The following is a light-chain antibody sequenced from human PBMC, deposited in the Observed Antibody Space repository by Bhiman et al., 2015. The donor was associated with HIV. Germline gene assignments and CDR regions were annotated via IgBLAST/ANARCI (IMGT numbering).Light chain of an antibody. CDR2: DVS. CDR3: CAYTDTITRV. Sequence: QSALTQPPSASGSPGQSVTISCTGTSSDIGDSDSVSWYQQHPGKAPKLIIFDVSHRPSGVSDRFSGSQSGVTASLTISGLQADDEADYYCCAYTDTITRVFGTGTKVTVL. V-gene: IGLV2-14*03. CDR1: SSDIGDSDS. J-gene: IGLJ1*01.